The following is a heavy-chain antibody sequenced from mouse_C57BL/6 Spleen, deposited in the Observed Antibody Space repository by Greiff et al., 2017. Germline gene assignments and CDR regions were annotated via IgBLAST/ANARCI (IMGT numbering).Heavy chain of an antibody. CDR2: IHPSDSDT. CDR1: GYTFTSYW. D-gene: IGHD1-1*01. J-gene: IGHJ4*01. CDR3: AIPSYYYGSSYEAMDY. V-gene: IGHV1-74*01. Sequence: QVQLQQPGAELVKPGASVKVSCKASGYTFTSYWMHWVKQRPGQGLEWIGRIHPSDSDTNYNQKFKGKATLTVDKSSSTAYMQLSSLTSEDSAVYDCAIPSYYYGSSYEAMDYWGQGTSVTVSS.